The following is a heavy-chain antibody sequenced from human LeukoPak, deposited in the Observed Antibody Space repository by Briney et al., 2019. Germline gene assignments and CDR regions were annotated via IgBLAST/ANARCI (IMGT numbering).Heavy chain of an antibody. Sequence: GGSLRLSCAASGFTFSSYAMHWVRQAPGKGLEYVSVINNNGGTTYYANSVKGRFTISRDNSKNTVFLQMGSLRAEEMAVYYCAKGTTANTPLDHWGQGTLVTVSS. V-gene: IGHV3-64*01. CDR2: INNNGGTT. J-gene: IGHJ4*02. D-gene: IGHD4-11*01. CDR3: AKGTTANTPLDH. CDR1: GFTFSSYA.